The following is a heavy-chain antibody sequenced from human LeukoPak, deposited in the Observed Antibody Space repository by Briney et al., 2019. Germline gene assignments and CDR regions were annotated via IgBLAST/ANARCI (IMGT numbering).Heavy chain of an antibody. Sequence: SETLSLTCTVSGGSISSYYWSWIRQPPGKGLEWIGYIYYSGSTNYNPSPKSRVTISVDTSKNQFSLKLSSVTAADTAVYYCARGPQLGSGSYYKNWFDPWGQGTLVTVSS. V-gene: IGHV4-59*01. CDR3: ARGPQLGSGSYYKNWFDP. CDR2: IYYSGST. CDR1: GGSISSYY. D-gene: IGHD3-10*01. J-gene: IGHJ5*02.